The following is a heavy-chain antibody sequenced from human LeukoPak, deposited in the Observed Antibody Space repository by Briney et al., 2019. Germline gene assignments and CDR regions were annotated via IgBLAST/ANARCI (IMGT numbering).Heavy chain of an antibody. CDR2: ISYDGSNK. V-gene: IGHV3-30*04. CDR1: GFTFSSYA. CDR3: ARQASGYYKIQPFDY. J-gene: IGHJ4*02. Sequence: GGSLRLSCAASGFTFSSYAMHWVRQAPGKGLEWVAAISYDGSNKYYADSVKGRFTISRDTSKNTLYLQMNSLRVDDTAVYYCARQASGYYKIQPFDYWGQGTLVTVSS. D-gene: IGHD3-22*01.